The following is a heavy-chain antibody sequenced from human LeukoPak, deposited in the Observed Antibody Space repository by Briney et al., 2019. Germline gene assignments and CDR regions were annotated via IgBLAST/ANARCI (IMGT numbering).Heavy chain of an antibody. V-gene: IGHV3-7*01. CDR2: IKQDGSEK. CDR3: AREIHNNFWSGPGFDY. D-gene: IGHD3-3*01. J-gene: IGHJ4*02. Sequence: GGSLRLSCAASGFTFSNYWMSWVRQAPGKGLEWVANIKQDGSEKYYVDSAKGRFTISRDNAKNSLYLQVNSLRAEDTAVYYCAREIHNNFWSGPGFDYWGQGTLVTVSS. CDR1: GFTFSNYW.